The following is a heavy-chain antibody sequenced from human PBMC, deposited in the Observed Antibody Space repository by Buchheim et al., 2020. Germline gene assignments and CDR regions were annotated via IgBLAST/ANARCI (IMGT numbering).Heavy chain of an antibody. V-gene: IGHV1-69*01. D-gene: IGHD2-2*01. CDR1: GGTFSSYA. Sequence: QVQLVQSGAEVKKPGSSVKVSCKASGGTFSSYAISWVRQAPGQGLEWMGGIIPIFGTANYAQKFQGRVTIPADESTSTASMELSSLRSEDTAVYYCARALVSVVVTAANPLGFVYWGQGTL. CDR2: IIPIFGTA. CDR3: ARALVSVVVTAANPLGFVY. J-gene: IGHJ4*02.